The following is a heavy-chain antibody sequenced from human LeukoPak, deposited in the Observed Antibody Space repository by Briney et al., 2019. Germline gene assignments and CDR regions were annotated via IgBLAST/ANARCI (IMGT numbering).Heavy chain of an antibody. CDR1: GFKSNIFD. D-gene: IGHD2/OR15-2a*01. Sequence: GGSLRLSCATSGFKSNIFDIHWVRQAPGKGLEWVAFIKGDETEKHYVDSLKGRFTISRDNAENSLSLQMNSLTVEDTAVYFCARGRFFYGWGIDVWGQGTTVIVSS. CDR2: IKGDETEK. CDR3: ARGRFFYGWGIDV. V-gene: IGHV3-7*01. J-gene: IGHJ6*02.